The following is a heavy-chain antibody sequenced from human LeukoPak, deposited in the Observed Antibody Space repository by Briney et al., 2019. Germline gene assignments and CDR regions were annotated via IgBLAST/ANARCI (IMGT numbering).Heavy chain of an antibody. D-gene: IGHD1-7*01. CDR1: GGSISSYY. CDR2: ISYSGST. CDR3: ARALTGTTSIFHH. V-gene: IGHV4-59*01. Sequence: SEALSLTCTVSGGSISSYYWNWIRQPPGKGLEWIGYISYSGSTKYNPSLKSRVTISVDTSKNQFSLRVTSLTAADTAVYYCARALTGTTSIFHHWGQGTLVTVSS. J-gene: IGHJ1*01.